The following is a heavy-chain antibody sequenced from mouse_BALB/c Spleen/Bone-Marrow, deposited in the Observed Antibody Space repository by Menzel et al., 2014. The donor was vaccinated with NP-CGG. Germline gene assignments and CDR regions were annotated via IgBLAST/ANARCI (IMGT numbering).Heavy chain of an antibody. CDR1: GLNIKDTY. V-gene: IGHV14-3*02. D-gene: IGHD2-4*01. CDR3: ASYDYGYYFDY. J-gene: IGHJ2*01. CDR2: IAPANGNT. Sequence: EVQLQQSGAELVKPGASVKLSCTGSGLNIKDTYMHWVKQRPEQGLEWIGRIAPANGNTKYAPKFQGKATITADTSSNTAYLQLSGLTSEDTAVYFCASYDYGYYFDYWGQGTTLSVSS.